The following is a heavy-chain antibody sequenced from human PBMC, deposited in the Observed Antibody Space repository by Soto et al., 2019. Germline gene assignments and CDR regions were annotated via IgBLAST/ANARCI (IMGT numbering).Heavy chain of an antibody. Sequence: EVQLLESGGGLVQPGRSLRLSCTGSGFTFDEYAMHWVRLIPGKGLEWVAGINWNSANIGYADSVKGRFTISRDNAKSLLYLRMNSLRPEDTDLYYCSRALQELVLLPGGSWGQGTLVTVSS. V-gene: IGHV3-9*01. CDR2: INWNSANI. D-gene: IGHD4-4*01. J-gene: IGHJ1*01. CDR3: SRALQELVLLPGGS. CDR1: GFTFDEYA.